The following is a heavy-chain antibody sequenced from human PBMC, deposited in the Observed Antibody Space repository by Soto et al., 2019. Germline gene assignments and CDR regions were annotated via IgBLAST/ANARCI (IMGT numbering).Heavy chain of an antibody. D-gene: IGHD6-6*01. J-gene: IGHJ5*02. CDR1: GYTITSYG. V-gene: IGHV1-18*04. Sequence: ASVKVSCKTSGYTITSYGVSWVRQAPGQGLEWMGWISAYNGNTNYAQKLQGRVTMTTDTSTSTAYMELRSLRSDDTAVYYCARDREAARPRYWFDPWGQGTLVTVSS. CDR2: ISAYNGNT. CDR3: ARDREAARPRYWFDP.